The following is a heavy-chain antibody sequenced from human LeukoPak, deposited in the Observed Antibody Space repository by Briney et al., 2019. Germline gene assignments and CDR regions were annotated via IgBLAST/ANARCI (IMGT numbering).Heavy chain of an antibody. D-gene: IGHD5-24*01. J-gene: IGHJ4*02. V-gene: IGHV3-48*04. CDR3: ARATRNGYDY. CDR2: ISSGSDTI. Sequence: GGSLRLSCAASGFTFRIYGMNWVRQAPGKGPEWVSYISSGSDTIYYADSAKGRFTMSRDNAKNSRFLQMNSLRAEDTAVYYCARATRNGYDYWGQGTLVTVSS. CDR1: GFTFRIYG.